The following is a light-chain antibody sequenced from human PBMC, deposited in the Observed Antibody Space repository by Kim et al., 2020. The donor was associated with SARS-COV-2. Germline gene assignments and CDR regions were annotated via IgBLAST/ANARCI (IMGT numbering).Light chain of an antibody. CDR3: QSYDSSLSTWV. J-gene: IGLJ3*02. Sequence: QSVLTQPPSVSGAPGQRVTMSCTGSSSNIGAPYDVHWYQHLPRTAPKLLIYGNNNRPSGVPDRFSGSKSGTSASLAITGLQAEDEADYYCQSYDSSLSTWVFGGGTQLTVL. V-gene: IGLV1-40*01. CDR2: GNN. CDR1: SSNIGAPYD.